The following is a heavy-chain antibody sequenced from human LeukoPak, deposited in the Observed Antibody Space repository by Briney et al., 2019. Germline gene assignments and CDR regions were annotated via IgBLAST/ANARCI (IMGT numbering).Heavy chain of an antibody. Sequence: SVKVSCKASGGTFSSYAISWVRQAPGQGLEWMGGIIPIFGTANYAQKFQGRVTITADESTSTAYMELSSLRSEDTAVYYCAQSPPLAYCGGDCYSSLDYWGQGALVTVSS. CDR3: AQSPPLAYCGGDCYSSLDY. D-gene: IGHD2-21*02. CDR1: GGTFSSYA. J-gene: IGHJ4*02. CDR2: IIPIFGTA. V-gene: IGHV1-69*13.